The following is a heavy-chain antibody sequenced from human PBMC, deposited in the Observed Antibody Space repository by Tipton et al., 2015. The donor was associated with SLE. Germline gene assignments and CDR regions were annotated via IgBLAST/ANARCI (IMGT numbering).Heavy chain of an antibody. CDR2: ISAYNGNR. CDR1: GYTFTTYF. D-gene: IGHD6-6*01. J-gene: IGHJ4*02. CDR3: ASLYSSSSRHFDY. V-gene: IGHV1-18*04. Sequence: QLVQSGAEVKKPGASVKVSCKASGYTFTTYFITWVRQAPGQGLEWMGWISAYNGNRKYAKKVQGRVTMTTDTSTSTAYLELRSLRSDDTAVYYCASLYSSSSRHFDYWGQGTRVTVSS.